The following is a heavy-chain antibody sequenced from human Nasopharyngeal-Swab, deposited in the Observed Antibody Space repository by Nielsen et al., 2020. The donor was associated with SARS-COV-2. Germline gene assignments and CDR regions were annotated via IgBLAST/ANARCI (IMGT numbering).Heavy chain of an antibody. CDR3: ARAEPSGGWYYYDSSGYYYGY. V-gene: IGHV4-34*01. CDR2: INHSGST. D-gene: IGHD3-22*01. Sequence: WIRQPPGKGLEWIGEINHSGSTNHNPSLKSRVTISVDTSKNQFSLKLTSVTAADTAVYYCARAEPSGGWYYYDSSGYYYGYWGQGTLVTVSS. J-gene: IGHJ4*02.